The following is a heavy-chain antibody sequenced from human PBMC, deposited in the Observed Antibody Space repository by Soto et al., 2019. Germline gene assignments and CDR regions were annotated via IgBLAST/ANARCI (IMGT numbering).Heavy chain of an antibody. CDR1: GYNFRDYY. CDR2: INPNSGGI. D-gene: IGHD2-2*01. CDR3: ARGGHRAVTAAVGGRFDA. J-gene: IGHJ5*02. V-gene: IGHV1-2*02. Sequence: ASVKVSCKASGYNFRDYYIHWVRQAPGQGPEWMGWINPNSGGINYAQKFEGRVTMTKDTSITTAYMELTRLTSDDTAVFFCARGGHRAVTAAVGGRFDAWGQGTPVTVS.